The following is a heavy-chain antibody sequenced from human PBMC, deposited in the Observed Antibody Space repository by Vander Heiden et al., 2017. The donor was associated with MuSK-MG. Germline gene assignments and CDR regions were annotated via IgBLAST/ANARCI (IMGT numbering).Heavy chain of an antibody. J-gene: IGHJ6*04. CDR1: GRSFSGYY. CDR3: ARGKGVTGV. Sequence: QVQLQQWGAGLLKPSETLSLTCAAYGRSFSGYYGSWIRQPPGKGLEWIGEINHSGSTNYNPSLKSRVTISVDTSKNQFSLKLSSVTAADTAVYYCARGKGVTGVWGKGTTVTVSS. CDR2: INHSGST. D-gene: IGHD3-10*01. V-gene: IGHV4-34*01.